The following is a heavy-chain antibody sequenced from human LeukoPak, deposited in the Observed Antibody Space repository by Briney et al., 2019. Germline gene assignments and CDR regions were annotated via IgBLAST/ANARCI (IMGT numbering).Heavy chain of an antibody. V-gene: IGHV3-48*02. CDR2: ITSSSTNI. CDR3: ARSVYYFDY. Sequence: PGGSLRLSCAASGFTFSTYNMNWVRQAPGKGLEWVSHITSSSTNIYYADSVKGRFTISRDNAKNALSLQMNSLRDEDTAVYYCARSVYYFDYWGQGTLVTVSS. D-gene: IGHD5/OR15-5a*01. CDR1: GFTFSTYN. J-gene: IGHJ4*02.